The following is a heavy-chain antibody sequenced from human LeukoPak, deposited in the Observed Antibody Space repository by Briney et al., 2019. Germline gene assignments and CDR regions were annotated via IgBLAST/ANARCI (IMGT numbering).Heavy chain of an antibody. Sequence: SGPALVKPTQTLTLTCTFSGFSLSTSGMCVRWIRQPPGKALEWLARIDWDDDKFYSTSLKTRLTISKDTSKNQVVLTMTNMDPVDTATYYCARILRVTSSSSGWYDSFDYWGQGTLVTVSS. CDR1: GFSLSTSGMC. J-gene: IGHJ4*02. D-gene: IGHD6-19*01. V-gene: IGHV2-70*17. CDR2: IDWDDDK. CDR3: ARILRVTSSSSGWYDSFDY.